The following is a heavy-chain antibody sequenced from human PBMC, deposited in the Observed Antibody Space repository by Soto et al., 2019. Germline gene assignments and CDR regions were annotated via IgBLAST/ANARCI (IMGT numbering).Heavy chain of an antibody. CDR1: GGTFNTLS. CDR2: IIPLFDST. V-gene: IGHV1-69*06. J-gene: IGHJ4*02. CDR3: TTRDQGRFDH. Sequence: QVLLVQPGAEGKRPGSSAKVSCKPSGGTFNTLSINWVRQAPGQGLEWVGAIIPLFDSTNYAQKLQDRVTITADKSMDTAYLELNNLRSDDTAVYYCTTRDQGRFDHWGQGTPLTVSS.